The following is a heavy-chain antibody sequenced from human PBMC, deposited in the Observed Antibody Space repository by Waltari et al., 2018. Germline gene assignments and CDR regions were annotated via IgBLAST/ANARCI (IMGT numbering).Heavy chain of an antibody. D-gene: IGHD3-3*01. Sequence: EVQLVESGGGLVKPGGSLRLSCAASGFTFSTAWMSWVRQAPGKGREWVGRSKSNTDGGTTDYAAPVKGRLTISRDDSKNTLYLLMNSLKTEDTAVYYCTTDLPITIFGVVTVDDYLGQGTLVTVSS. CDR2: SKSNTDGGTT. CDR1: GFTFSTAW. CDR3: TTDLPITIFGVVTVDDY. J-gene: IGHJ4*02. V-gene: IGHV3-15*01.